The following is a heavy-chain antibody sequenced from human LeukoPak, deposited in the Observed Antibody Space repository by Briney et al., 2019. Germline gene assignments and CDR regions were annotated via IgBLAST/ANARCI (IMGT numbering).Heavy chain of an antibody. J-gene: IGHJ3*02. D-gene: IGHD3-16*02. CDR1: GFTFSSYW. CDR3: ARALDDYIWGSYRWFPADAFDI. V-gene: IGHV3-74*01. CDR2: INSDGSST. Sequence: GGSLRLSCAASGFTFSSYWMHWVRQAPGKGLVWVSRINSDGSSTSYADSVKGRLTISRDNAKNTLYLQMNSLRAEDTAVYYCARALDDYIWGSYRWFPADAFDIWGQGTMVTVSS.